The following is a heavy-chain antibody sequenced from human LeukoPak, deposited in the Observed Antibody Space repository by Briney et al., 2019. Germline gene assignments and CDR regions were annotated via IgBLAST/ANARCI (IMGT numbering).Heavy chain of an antibody. CDR3: ATSVVGLSYDEHFQH. CDR2: FYNGGSI. J-gene: IGHJ1*01. CDR1: GFTVNTNH. D-gene: IGHD2-15*01. Sequence: GGSLRLSCAASGFTVNTNHMHWVRQAPGKGLEWVSTFYNGGSIYYLDSVKGRFTISRDSFKNTLYLQMNSLSVEDTAFYYCATSVVGLSYDEHFQHWGQGTLVTVSS. V-gene: IGHV3-53*01.